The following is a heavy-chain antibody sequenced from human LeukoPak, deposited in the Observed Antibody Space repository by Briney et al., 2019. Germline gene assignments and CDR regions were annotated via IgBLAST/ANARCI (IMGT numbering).Heavy chain of an antibody. CDR2: IYTSGST. D-gene: IGHD2-2*01. J-gene: IGHJ5*02. Sequence: SETLSLTCTVSGGSISSYYWSWIRQPAGKGLEWIGRIYTSGSTNYNPSLKSRVTISVDTSKNQFSLKLSSVAAADTAVYYCARVYCSSTSCQWVWFDPWGQGTLVTVSS. CDR1: GGSISSYY. V-gene: IGHV4-4*07. CDR3: ARVYCSSTSCQWVWFDP.